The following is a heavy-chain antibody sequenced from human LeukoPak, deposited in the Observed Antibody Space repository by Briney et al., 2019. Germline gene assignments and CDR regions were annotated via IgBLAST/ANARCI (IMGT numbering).Heavy chain of an antibody. V-gene: IGHV3-30*18. CDR1: GFTFSKYA. Sequence: PGGSLRLSCAASGFTFSKYAIHWVRQAPGKGLEWVALISHRENNQNYADSVKGRFTTSRDTSKSMVYLQLNSLRVEDTAVYYCAKTGTPWYYFDYWGQGTLVTVSS. J-gene: IGHJ4*02. D-gene: IGHD6-13*01. CDR3: AKTGTPWYYFDY. CDR2: ISHRENNQ.